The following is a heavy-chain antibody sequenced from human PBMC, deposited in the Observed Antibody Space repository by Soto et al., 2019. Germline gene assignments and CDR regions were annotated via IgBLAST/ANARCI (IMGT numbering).Heavy chain of an antibody. J-gene: IGHJ4*02. D-gene: IGHD3-22*01. V-gene: IGHV3-30*18. CDR3: AKDTYFCDSSGYYVFDY. CDR1: GFTFINYG. CDR2: ISYDGSNE. Sequence: PGGSLILSCEASGFTFINYGTHWVRQAPGEGLEWVAHISYDGSNEHYTDSVKGRFTISRDNSKNMVFLHMNSLRPEDTAVYHCAKDTYFCDSSGYYVFDYWGPGTQVSVSS.